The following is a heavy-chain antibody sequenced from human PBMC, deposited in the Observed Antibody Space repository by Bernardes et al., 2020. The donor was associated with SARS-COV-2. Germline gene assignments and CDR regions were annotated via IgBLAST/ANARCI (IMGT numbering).Heavy chain of an antibody. J-gene: IGHJ4*02. CDR2: IKQDGSEK. Sequence: SLRLSCAASGFTFSSYWMSWVRQAPGKGLEWVANIKQDGSEKYYVDSVKGRFTISRDNAKNSLYLQMNSLRAEDTAVYYCARDANYHFWSGYLYYFDYWGQGTLVTVSS. D-gene: IGHD3-3*01. CDR1: GFTFSSYW. V-gene: IGHV3-7*01. CDR3: ARDANYHFWSGYLYYFDY.